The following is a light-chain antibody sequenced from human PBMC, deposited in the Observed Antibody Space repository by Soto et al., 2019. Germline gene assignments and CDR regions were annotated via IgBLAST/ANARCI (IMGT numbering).Light chain of an antibody. Sequence: QSVLTQPPSVSGAPGQRVTISCTGSSSNIGAPYDVHWYQHLPGTAPKLLIYGNNNRPSGVPDRFSGSKSATSASLAITGLQAEDEADYYCQSYDTSLNVVFGGGTQLTVL. CDR1: SSNIGAPYD. J-gene: IGLJ2*01. V-gene: IGLV1-40*01. CDR3: QSYDTSLNVV. CDR2: GNN.